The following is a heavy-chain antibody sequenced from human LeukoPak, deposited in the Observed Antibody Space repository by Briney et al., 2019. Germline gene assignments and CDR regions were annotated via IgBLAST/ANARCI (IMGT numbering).Heavy chain of an antibody. CDR1: GGSISSGSYC. D-gene: IGHD2-2*01. CDR2: IYTSGNT. Sequence: SETLSLTCTVSGGSISSGSYCWSWIRQPAGKGLEWIGHIYTSGNTNHNPSLKSRVTISVDTSKNQFSLKLSSVTAADTAVYYCARRRAGRGRSCSSTSCYPEPRNWFDPWGQGTLVTVSS. J-gene: IGHJ5*02. CDR3: ARRRAGRGRSCSSTSCYPEPRNWFDP. V-gene: IGHV4-61*09.